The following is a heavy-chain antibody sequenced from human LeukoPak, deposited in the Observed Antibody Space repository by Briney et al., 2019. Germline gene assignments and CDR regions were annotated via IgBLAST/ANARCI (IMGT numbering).Heavy chain of an antibody. CDR1: GFTFSSYA. CDR2: ISGSGGST. V-gene: IGHV3-23*01. J-gene: IGHJ4*02. D-gene: IGHD4-17*01. Sequence: GGSLRLSCAASGFTFSSYAMSWVRQAPGKGLEWVSAISGSGGSTYYADSVKDRFTISTDNSKNTLYLQMNSLRAEDSALYYCARDGDYGENYFDSWGQGTLVTVSS. CDR3: ARDGDYGENYFDS.